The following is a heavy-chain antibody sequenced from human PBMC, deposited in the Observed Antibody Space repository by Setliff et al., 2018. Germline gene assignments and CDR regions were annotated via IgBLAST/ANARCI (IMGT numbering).Heavy chain of an antibody. D-gene: IGHD1-7*01. CDR1: GFRFSDLY. V-gene: IGHV3-11*01. CDR3: AKPQLELRWGFES. Sequence: LRLYCAASGFRFSDLYMSWVRQVPGKGLEWLSKISGAGTTVYYADSVKGRFTIFRDSSKNTLYLQMTSLRAEDTAVYYCAKPQLELRWGFESWGQGTLVTVSS. J-gene: IGHJ4*02. CDR2: ISGAGTTV.